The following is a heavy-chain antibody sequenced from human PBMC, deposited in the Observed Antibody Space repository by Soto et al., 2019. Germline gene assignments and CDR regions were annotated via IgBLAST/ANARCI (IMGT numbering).Heavy chain of an antibody. J-gene: IGHJ4*02. Sequence: SETLSLTCAVSGGSISSSNWWSWVRQPPGKGLEWIGEIYHSGSTNYNPSLKSRVTISVDKSKNQFSLKLSSVTAADTAVYYCARHSNYITMVRGVPEIPFDYWGQGTLVTVSS. V-gene: IGHV4-4*02. D-gene: IGHD3-10*01. CDR3: ARHSNYITMVRGVPEIPFDY. CDR2: IYHSGST. CDR1: GGSISSSNW.